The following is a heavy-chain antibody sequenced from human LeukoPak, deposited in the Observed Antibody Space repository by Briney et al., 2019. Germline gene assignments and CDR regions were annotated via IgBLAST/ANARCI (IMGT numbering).Heavy chain of an antibody. CDR2: IIPIFGTA. D-gene: IGHD3-10*01. CDR1: GGTFSSYA. Sequence: SVKVSCKASGGTFSSYAISWVRQAPGQGLEWMGGIIPIFGTANYAQKFQGRVTIPTDESTSTAYMELSSLRSEDTAVYYCARSYGSGSYDWFDPWGQGTLVTVSS. CDR3: ARSYGSGSYDWFDP. J-gene: IGHJ5*02. V-gene: IGHV1-69*05.